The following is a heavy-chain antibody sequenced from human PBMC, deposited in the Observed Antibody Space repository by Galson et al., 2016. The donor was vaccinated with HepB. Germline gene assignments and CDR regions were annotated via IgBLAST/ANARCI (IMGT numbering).Heavy chain of an antibody. J-gene: IGHJ4*02. V-gene: IGHV3-33*03. CDR1: GFSFSTYG. D-gene: IGHD6-19*01. CDR2: IWFDGSKE. CDR3: AKELGHQSSGWHYFDT. Sequence: SLRLSCAASGFSFSTYGMHWVRQAPGKGLEWVAAIWFDGSKEFYAESVKGRFSISKDDPKNTLWLYMNTPTVEDTAVYYCAKELGHQSSGWHYFDTWGQGSMVTVSS.